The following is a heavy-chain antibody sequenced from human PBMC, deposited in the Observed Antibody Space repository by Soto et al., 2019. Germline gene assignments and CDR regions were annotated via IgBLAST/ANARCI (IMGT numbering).Heavy chain of an antibody. Sequence: GGSLRLSCAASGFTFSSYAMHWVRQAPGKGLEWVAVISYDGSNKYYADSVKGRFTISRDNSKNTLYLQMNSLRAEDTAVYYCARDQFYYDSSGATIYWGQGTLVTVSS. D-gene: IGHD3-22*01. CDR3: ARDQFYYDSSGATIY. V-gene: IGHV3-30-3*01. J-gene: IGHJ4*02. CDR2: ISYDGSNK. CDR1: GFTFSSYA.